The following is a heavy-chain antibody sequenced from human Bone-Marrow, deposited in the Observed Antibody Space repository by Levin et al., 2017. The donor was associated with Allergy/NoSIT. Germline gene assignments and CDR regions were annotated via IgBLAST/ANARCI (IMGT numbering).Heavy chain of an antibody. J-gene: IGHJ4*02. Sequence: GGSLRLSCAASGFTFSNAWVTWVRQAPGKGLEWVGRIKSKVDGGTTEYAAPVKGRFTISRDDSKNTLYLQMNSLRTEDTAVYYCTIDLRYTWNYYDYWGQGTLVTVSS. CDR1: GFTFSNAW. CDR3: TIDLRYTWNYYDY. V-gene: IGHV3-15*01. D-gene: IGHD4-17*01. CDR2: IKSKVDGGTT.